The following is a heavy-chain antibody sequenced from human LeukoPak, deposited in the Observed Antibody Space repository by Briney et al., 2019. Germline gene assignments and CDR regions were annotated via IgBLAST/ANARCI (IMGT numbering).Heavy chain of an antibody. J-gene: IGHJ4*02. CDR3: ARDLMVRGIISLPDY. D-gene: IGHD3-10*01. CDR1: GFTFSSYS. V-gene: IGHV3-48*01. Sequence: GGSLRLSCAASGFTFSSYSMNWVRQAPGKGLEWVSYISSSSTIYYADSVKGRFTTSRDNAKNSLYLQMNSLRAEDTAVYYCARDLMVRGIISLPDYWGQGTLVTVSS. CDR2: ISSSSTI.